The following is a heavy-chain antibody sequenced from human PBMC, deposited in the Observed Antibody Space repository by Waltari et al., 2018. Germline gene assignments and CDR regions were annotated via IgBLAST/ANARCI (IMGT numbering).Heavy chain of an antibody. CDR3: ARDHSVVAATYNWFDP. D-gene: IGHD1-26*01. Sequence: QVQLVQSGAEVRKPGASVKVSCKASAYTFSSYAIHWLRQAPGQTFEWMGWINTGNGDTKYSQKFQGRVTITRDTSASTAYMEMSGLRFEDTAIYYCARDHSVVAATYNWFDPWGQGTLVTVSS. V-gene: IGHV1-3*04. J-gene: IGHJ5*02. CDR2: INTGNGDT. CDR1: AYTFSSYA.